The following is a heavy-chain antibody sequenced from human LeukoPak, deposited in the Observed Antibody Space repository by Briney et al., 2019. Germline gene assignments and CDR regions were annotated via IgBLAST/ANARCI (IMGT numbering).Heavy chain of an antibody. V-gene: IGHV1-69*05. CDR1: GGTFSSYA. CDR2: IIPIFGTA. CDR3: AKEHVDTAMVTPPDY. Sequence: ASVKVSCKASGGTFSSYAISWVRQAPGQGLEWMGRIIPIFGTANYAQKFQGRVTITTDESTSTAYMELSSLRSEDTAVYYCAKEHVDTAMVTPPDYWGQGTLVTVSS. D-gene: IGHD5-18*01. J-gene: IGHJ4*02.